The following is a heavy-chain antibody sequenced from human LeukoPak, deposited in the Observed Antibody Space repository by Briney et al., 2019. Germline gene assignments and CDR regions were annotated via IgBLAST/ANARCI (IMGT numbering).Heavy chain of an antibody. CDR2: IYRSGST. CDR3: AREGSIRGDVDY. CDR1: AGSISNYY. Sequence: PSETLSLTCTVSAGSISNYYWSWIRQPPGKGLEWIGHIYRSGSTNYNPSLKSRVTMSVDTSKNQFSLKLSSVTAADTAVYYCAREGSIRGDVDYWGQGTLVTVSS. D-gene: IGHD3-10*01. J-gene: IGHJ4*02. V-gene: IGHV4-59*01.